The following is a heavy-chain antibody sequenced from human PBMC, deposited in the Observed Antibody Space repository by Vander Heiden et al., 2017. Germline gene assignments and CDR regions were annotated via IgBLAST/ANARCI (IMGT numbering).Heavy chain of an antibody. CDR3: AKVNGVFPAKQQWVY. J-gene: IGHJ4*02. Sequence: EVRLLESGGGVVQPGGSLRISCAASGFNFRRYAMSWVGQAPGKGLEWVSAISCSGGSTYYADSVKGRFTISRDNSKNTLYLQMNSLRAEGTAVCYCAKVNGVFPAKQQWVYWGQGTLVTVSS. D-gene: IGHD2-8*01. CDR1: GFNFRRYA. V-gene: IGHV3-23*01. CDR2: ISCSGGST.